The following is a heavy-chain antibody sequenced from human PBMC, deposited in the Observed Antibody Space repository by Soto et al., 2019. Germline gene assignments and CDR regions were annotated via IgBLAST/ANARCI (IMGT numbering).Heavy chain of an antibody. Sequence: SETLSLTCAVSGGSIISADSYWFWIRKHPGKGLEWIGYIAYSGSTNYNPSLKSRVTISVDTSKNQFSLKLSSVTAADTAVYYCARVFADSSSWYPQAGDPLGPYWFDPWGQGTLVTVSS. D-gene: IGHD6-13*01. CDR3: ARVFADSSSWYPQAGDPLGPYWFDP. CDR2: IAYSGST. CDR1: GGSIISADSY. J-gene: IGHJ5*02. V-gene: IGHV4-61*08.